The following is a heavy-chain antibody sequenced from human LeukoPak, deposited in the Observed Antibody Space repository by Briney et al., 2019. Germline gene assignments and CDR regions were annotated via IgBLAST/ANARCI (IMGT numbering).Heavy chain of an antibody. CDR1: GGSISSYY. Sequence: SETLSLTCTVSGGSISSYYWSWIRQPAGKGLEWIGRIYTSGSTNYNPSLKSRVTMSVDTSKNQFSLKLSSVTAADTAVYYCARSTRLYSSGWVLDYWGQGTLVTVSS. J-gene: IGHJ4*02. CDR3: ARSTRLYSSGWVLDY. V-gene: IGHV4-4*07. D-gene: IGHD6-19*01. CDR2: IYTSGST.